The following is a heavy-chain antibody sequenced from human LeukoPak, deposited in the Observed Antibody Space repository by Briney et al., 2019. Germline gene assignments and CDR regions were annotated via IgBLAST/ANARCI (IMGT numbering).Heavy chain of an antibody. Sequence: GGSLRLSCAASGFIFSSYAMSWVRQAPGKGLEWVSTISGSGGSTYYADSVKGRFTISRDNSKNTVYLQMNSLRAEDTAVYYCAKDVPANYYDTTGYYFDSWGQGTLVTVSS. D-gene: IGHD3-22*01. V-gene: IGHV3-23*01. CDR1: GFIFSSYA. CDR2: ISGSGGST. CDR3: AKDVPANYYDTTGYYFDS. J-gene: IGHJ4*02.